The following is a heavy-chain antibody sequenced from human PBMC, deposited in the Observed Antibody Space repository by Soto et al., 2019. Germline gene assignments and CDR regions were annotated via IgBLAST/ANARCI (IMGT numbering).Heavy chain of an antibody. CDR2: IRNNAYGGAA. CDR3: TRHRTGYCTGSSCPAPDY. CDR1: GFTFVDYA. Sequence: PGGSLRLSCTSSGFTFVDYAMIWFRQAPGKGLEWVGFIRNNAYGGAAEYAASVKGRFTISRDDSKSIVYLQMSSLKTEDTAVYYCTRHRTGYCTGSSCPAPDYWGQGTLVTVSS. J-gene: IGHJ4*02. D-gene: IGHD2-15*01. V-gene: IGHV3-49*03.